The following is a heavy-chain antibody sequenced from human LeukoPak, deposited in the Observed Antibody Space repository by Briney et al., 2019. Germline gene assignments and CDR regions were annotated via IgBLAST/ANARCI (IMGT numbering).Heavy chain of an antibody. Sequence: GGSLRLSCAASGFTFSGSAMHWVRQASGKGLEWVGRIRSKANSYATAYAASVKGRFTISRDDSKNTAYLQMNSLKTEDTAVYYCARRKDVVVVPGTMGYYLDVWGKGTTVTVSS. CDR2: IRSKANSYAT. CDR1: GFTFSGSA. D-gene: IGHD2-2*01. J-gene: IGHJ6*03. V-gene: IGHV3-73*01. CDR3: ARRKDVVVVPGTMGYYLDV.